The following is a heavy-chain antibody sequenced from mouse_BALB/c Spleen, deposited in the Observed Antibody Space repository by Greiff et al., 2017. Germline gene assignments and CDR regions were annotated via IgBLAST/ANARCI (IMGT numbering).Heavy chain of an antibody. J-gene: IGHJ2*01. Sequence: EVQLQQSGPELVKPGASVKISCKASGYSFTGYYMHWVKQSHVKSLEWIGRINPYNGATSYNQNFKDKASLTVDKSSSTAYMELHSLTSEDSAVYYCARANWDFDYWGQGTTLTVSS. D-gene: IGHD4-1*01. V-gene: IGHV1-26*01. CDR3: ARANWDFDY. CDR1: GYSFTGYY. CDR2: INPYNGAT.